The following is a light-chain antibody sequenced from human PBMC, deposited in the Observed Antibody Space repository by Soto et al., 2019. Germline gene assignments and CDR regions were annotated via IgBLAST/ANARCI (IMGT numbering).Light chain of an antibody. CDR2: AAS. CDR3: QQSYSTPQVT. CDR1: QSISSY. J-gene: IGKJ4*01. Sequence: DIQMTQSPSSLSASVGDRVTITCRASQSISSYLNWYQQKPGKAPKRLTYAASSLQSEVPSRFSGSGSGSDFTLTISSLQPEDFATYYCQQSYSTPQVTFGGGTKVEIK. V-gene: IGKV1-39*01.